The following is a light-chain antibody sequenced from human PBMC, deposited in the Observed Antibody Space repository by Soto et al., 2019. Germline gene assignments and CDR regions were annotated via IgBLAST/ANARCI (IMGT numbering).Light chain of an antibody. Sequence: SHELTQPPSVSVAPGKTARITCGGNNIGSKSVHWYQQKPGQAPVLVIYYDSDRPSGIPERFSGSNSGNTATLTISRVEAGDEADYYCHVWDSSSDHGVFGGGTKLTVL. CDR3: HVWDSSSDHGV. CDR2: YDS. V-gene: IGLV3-21*04. J-gene: IGLJ3*02. CDR1: NIGSKS.